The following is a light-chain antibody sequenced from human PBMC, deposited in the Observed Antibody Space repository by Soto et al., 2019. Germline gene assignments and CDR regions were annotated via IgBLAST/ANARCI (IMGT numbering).Light chain of an antibody. CDR3: QQYNNWWT. Sequence: EIVMTQSPATLSVSPGERATLSSRASQSVSNNLAWYQKKPGQAPRLLIYGASTRATGIPARFSGSGSGTEFTLTISSLQSEDFAVYYCQQYNNWWTFGQGTRVEIK. J-gene: IGKJ1*01. CDR1: QSVSNN. CDR2: GAS. V-gene: IGKV3-15*01.